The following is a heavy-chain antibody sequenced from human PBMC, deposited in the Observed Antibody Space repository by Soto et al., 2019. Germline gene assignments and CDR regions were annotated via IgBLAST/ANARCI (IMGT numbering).Heavy chain of an antibody. J-gene: IGHJ3*02. CDR2: INPSGGST. D-gene: IGHD3-10*01. CDR3: ALSGSPDRLGLAFDI. Sequence: ASVKVSCKASGYTFTSYYMHWVRQAPGQGLEWMGIINPSGGSTSYAQKFQGRVTMTRDTSTSTVYMELSSLRSEDTAVYYCALSGSPDRLGLAFDIWGQGTMVTVSS. CDR1: GYTFTSYY. V-gene: IGHV1-46*01.